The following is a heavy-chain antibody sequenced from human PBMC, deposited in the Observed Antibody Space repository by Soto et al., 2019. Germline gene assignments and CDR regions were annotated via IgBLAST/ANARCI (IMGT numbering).Heavy chain of an antibody. CDR3: ATGPGTPGYGNSSGYPFDY. CDR1: GYTLTELS. D-gene: IGHD3-22*01. V-gene: IGHV1-24*01. CDR2: FDPEDGET. Sequence: ASVKVSCKVSGYTLTELSMHWVRQAPGKGLEWMGGFDPEDGETIYAQKFQGRVTMTEDTSTDTAYMELSSLRSEDTAVYYCATGPGTPGYGNSSGYPFDYWGQGTLVTVSS. J-gene: IGHJ4*02.